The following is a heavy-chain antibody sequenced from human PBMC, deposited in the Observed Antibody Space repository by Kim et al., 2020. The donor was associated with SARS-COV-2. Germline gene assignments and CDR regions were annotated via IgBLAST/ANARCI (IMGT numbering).Heavy chain of an antibody. CDR2: ISYDGSNK. V-gene: IGHV3-30-3*01. CDR1: GFTFSSYA. Sequence: GGSLRLSCAASGFTFSSYAMHWVRQAPGKGLEWVAVISYDGSNKYYADSVKGRFTISRDNSKNTLYLQMNSLRAEDTAVYYCASGRVVGISDYWGQGTLVTVSS. D-gene: IGHD3-22*01. CDR3: ASGRVVGISDY. J-gene: IGHJ4*02.